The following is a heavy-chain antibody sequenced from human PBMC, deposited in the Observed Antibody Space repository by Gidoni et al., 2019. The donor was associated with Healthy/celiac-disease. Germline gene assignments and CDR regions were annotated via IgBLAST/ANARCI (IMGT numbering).Heavy chain of an antibody. J-gene: IGHJ4*02. CDR2: INHSGGT. Sequence: QVQLQQRGAGLLKLSETLSLTCAVYGGSFSGYYWSWIRQPPGTGLEWIGEINHSGGTNYNPSLKKRITMSVDTSKNQFSLKLSSVAAADTAVYYCARGLGRCSSTSCYEPQKMGYWGQGTLVTVSS. CDR1: GGSFSGYY. D-gene: IGHD2-2*01. CDR3: ARGLGRCSSTSCYEPQKMGY. V-gene: IGHV4-34*01.